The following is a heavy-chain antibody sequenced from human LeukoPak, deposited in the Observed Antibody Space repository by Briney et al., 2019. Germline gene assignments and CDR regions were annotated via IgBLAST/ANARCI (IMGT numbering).Heavy chain of an antibody. CDR2: IFYSGSTNYNPSSGST. D-gene: IGHD2-2*01. CDR1: GGSMSSYY. CDR3: ARHCSSASCPLDY. V-gene: IGHV4-59*08. J-gene: IGHJ4*02. Sequence: PSETLSLTCTVSGGSMSSYYWSWIRQPPGKGLECIGCIFYSGSTNYNPSSGSTNYNPSLKSRVTISVDTSKNQFSLKLTSVTAADTAVYYCARHCSSASCPLDYWGQGTLVTVSS.